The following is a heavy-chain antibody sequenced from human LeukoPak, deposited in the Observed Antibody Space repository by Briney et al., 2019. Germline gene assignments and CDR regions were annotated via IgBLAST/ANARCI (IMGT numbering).Heavy chain of an antibody. CDR3: ARSYSSSSPFDY. Sequence: SETLSLTCTVSGGSISSYYWSWIRQPPGKGLEWIGYIYTSGSTNYNPSLKSRVTMSVDTSKNQFSLKLNSVTAADTAVYYCARSYSSSSPFDYWGQGTLVTVSS. J-gene: IGHJ4*02. D-gene: IGHD6-6*01. CDR1: GGSISSYY. V-gene: IGHV4-4*09. CDR2: IYTSGST.